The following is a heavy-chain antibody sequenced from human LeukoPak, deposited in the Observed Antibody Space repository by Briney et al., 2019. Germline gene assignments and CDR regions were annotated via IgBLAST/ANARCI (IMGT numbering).Heavy chain of an antibody. D-gene: IGHD3-9*01. Sequence: ASVKVSCKASGYTFTSYDINWVRQATGQGLEWMGWMNPNSGNTGYAQKFQGRVTMTRNTSISTAYMELSSLRSEDTAVYYCARVREKWRDWLSPFDYWGQGTLVTVSS. CDR1: GYTFTSYD. V-gene: IGHV1-8*01. CDR3: ARVREKWRDWLSPFDY. CDR2: MNPNSGNT. J-gene: IGHJ4*02.